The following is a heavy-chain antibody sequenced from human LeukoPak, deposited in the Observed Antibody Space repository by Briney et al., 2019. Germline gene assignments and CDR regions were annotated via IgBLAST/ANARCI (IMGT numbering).Heavy chain of an antibody. J-gene: IGHJ3*02. Sequence: SVKVSCKASGGTFSSYAISWVRQAPGQGLEWMGRIIPILGIANYAQKFQGRVTITADKSTSTAYMEVRSLRSDDTAVYYCARDYIAAAGHILPLGAFDIWGQGTMVTVSS. CDR3: ARDYIAAAGHILPLGAFDI. V-gene: IGHV1-69*04. CDR2: IIPILGIA. CDR1: GGTFSSYA. D-gene: IGHD6-13*01.